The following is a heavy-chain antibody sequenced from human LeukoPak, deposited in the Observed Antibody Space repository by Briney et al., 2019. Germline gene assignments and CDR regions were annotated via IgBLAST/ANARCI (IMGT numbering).Heavy chain of an antibody. CDR2: ISYDGSNK. CDR1: GFTFSSYA. CDR3: AGSRDGYNPASDY. Sequence: PGRSLRLSCAASGFTFSSYAMHWVRQAPGKGLEWVAVISYDGSNKYYADSVKGRFTISRDNSKNTLYLQMNSLRAEDTAVYYCAGSRDGYNPASDYWGQGTLVTVSS. V-gene: IGHV3-30-3*01. D-gene: IGHD5-24*01. J-gene: IGHJ4*02.